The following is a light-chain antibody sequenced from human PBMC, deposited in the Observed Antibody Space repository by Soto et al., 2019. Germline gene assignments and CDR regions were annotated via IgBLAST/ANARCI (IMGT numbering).Light chain of an antibody. CDR3: CSYAGSSTFDVV. Sequence: QSALTQPASVSGSPGQSITISCTGTSSDVGSYNLVSWYQQHPGKAPKLMIYEVSKRPSGVSNRFSGSKSGNTASLTISGLPAEDEADYYCCSYAGSSTFDVVFGGGTQLTVL. CDR1: SSDVGSYNL. CDR2: EVS. V-gene: IGLV2-23*02. J-gene: IGLJ2*01.